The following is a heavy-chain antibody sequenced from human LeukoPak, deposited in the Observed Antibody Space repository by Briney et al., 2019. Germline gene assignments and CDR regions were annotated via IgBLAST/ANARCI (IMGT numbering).Heavy chain of an antibody. J-gene: IGHJ4*02. Sequence: GGSLRLSCAASGSTFSSYSMNWVRQAPGKGLEWVSSISSSSSYIYYADSVKRRFTISRDNSKNTLYLQMNSLIADDTAVYYCAKDDAWVRYQDGGRGTGVSVSS. CDR3: AKDDAWVRYQD. CDR2: ISSSSSYI. CDR1: GSTFSSYS. D-gene: IGHD5-12*01. V-gene: IGHV3-21*04.